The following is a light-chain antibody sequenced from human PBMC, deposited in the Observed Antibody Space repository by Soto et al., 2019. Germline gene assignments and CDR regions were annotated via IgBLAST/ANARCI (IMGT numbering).Light chain of an antibody. J-gene: IGKJ4*01. CDR3: QQYNHYSGLT. CDR1: QSISSW. V-gene: IGKV1-5*01. CDR2: DAS. Sequence: DIQMTQSPSTLSASVGDRFTITCRSSQSISSWLAWYQQKPGKAPKLLIYDASSLESGVPSRFSGSGSGTEFTLTISSLQPDDFATYYCQQYNHYSGLTFGGGTKVDIK.